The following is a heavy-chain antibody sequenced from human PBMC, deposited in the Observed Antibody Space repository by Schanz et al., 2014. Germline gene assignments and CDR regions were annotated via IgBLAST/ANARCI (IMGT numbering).Heavy chain of an antibody. CDR2: ITYDGSNT. V-gene: IGHV3-30*03. Sequence: VQLVESGGGLVQPGGSLRLSCAASGFSFVDAWMSWVRQAPGRGLEWVAIITYDGSNTYHADSVKGRFTISRDNSKNTVYLQMNSLRSEDTAVYYCTRDRGALINHNDALDLWGQGTMVTVSS. CDR1: GFSFVDAW. D-gene: IGHD3-16*01. CDR3: TRDRGALINHNDALDL. J-gene: IGHJ3*01.